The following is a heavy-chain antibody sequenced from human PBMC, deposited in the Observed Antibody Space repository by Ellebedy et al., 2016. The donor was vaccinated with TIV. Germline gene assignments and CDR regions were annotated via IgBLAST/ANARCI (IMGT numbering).Heavy chain of an antibody. Sequence: SETLSLTXTVSGYSISSGYYWGWIRQPPGKGLEWIGSIYHSGNTNYSPSLKSRAAISFDPSKNQFSLRLSSVTAADTAVYYCARTSSQTSGGFDFWGQGTLVTVSS. V-gene: IGHV4-38-2*02. D-gene: IGHD5-12*01. CDR1: GYSISSGYY. J-gene: IGHJ4*02. CDR2: IYHSGNT. CDR3: ARTSSQTSGGFDF.